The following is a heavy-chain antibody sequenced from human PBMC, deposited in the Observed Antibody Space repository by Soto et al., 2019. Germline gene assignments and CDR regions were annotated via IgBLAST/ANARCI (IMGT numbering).Heavy chain of an antibody. CDR2: IDWDGDE. J-gene: IGHJ4*02. D-gene: IGHD1-26*01. CDR1: GFSLGSSGMC. CDR3: ARSREGGGGARQFGY. V-gene: IGHV2-70*11. Sequence: GPTPVTPTQPLTLTCTFSGFSLGSSGMCVSWIRQPPGKALEWLARIDWDGDEYYSTSLKTRLTISKDTSKNQVVLTVTNMKPVNTATYYCARSREGGGGARQFGYWGRGSLVTVAS.